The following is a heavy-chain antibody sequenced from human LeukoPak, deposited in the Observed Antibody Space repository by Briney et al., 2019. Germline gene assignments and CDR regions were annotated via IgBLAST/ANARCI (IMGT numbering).Heavy chain of an antibody. CDR2: ISYDGSNE. J-gene: IGHJ3*02. CDR3: ARGSYGSGGSAFDI. D-gene: IGHD3-10*01. Sequence: GGSLRLSCAASGFTFSSYAMHWVRQAPGKGLEWVAVISYDGSNEYYADSVKGRFTISRDNSKNTLYLQMNSLRAEDTAVYYCARGSYGSGGSAFDIWGQGTMVTVSS. CDR1: GFTFSSYA. V-gene: IGHV3-30-3*01.